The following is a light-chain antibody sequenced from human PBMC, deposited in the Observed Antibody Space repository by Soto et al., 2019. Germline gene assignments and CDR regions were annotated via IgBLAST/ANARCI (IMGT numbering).Light chain of an antibody. CDR1: SSELGGYNY. V-gene: IGLV2-14*01. Sequence: QSVLTQPASVSGSPGQSITISCTGTSSELGGYNYVSWYQQHPGKAPKFMIYDVSNRPSGVSNRFSGSKSGNTASLTISGLQAEDEADYYCCSYTTSNTRQIVFGTGTKVTVL. CDR2: DVS. CDR3: CSYTTSNTRQIV. J-gene: IGLJ1*01.